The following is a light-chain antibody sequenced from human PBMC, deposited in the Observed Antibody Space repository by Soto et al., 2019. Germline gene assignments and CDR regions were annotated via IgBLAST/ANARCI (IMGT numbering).Light chain of an antibody. Sequence: EIVLTQSPATLSLSPGERATLSCRASQSVSSHLAWYQQKPGQAPRLLIYDASNRATGIPARFSGSGSGTDFTLTISSLEPEDFAVYYCQQRSNCLTFGQGTRLEIK. CDR3: QQRSNCLT. CDR2: DAS. J-gene: IGKJ5*01. V-gene: IGKV3-11*01. CDR1: QSVSSH.